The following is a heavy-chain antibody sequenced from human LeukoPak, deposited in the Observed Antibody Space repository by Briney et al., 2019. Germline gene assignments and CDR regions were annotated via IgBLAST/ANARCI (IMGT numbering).Heavy chain of an antibody. V-gene: IGHV4-59*08. CDR1: GGSISSYH. J-gene: IGHJ4*02. Sequence: SETLSLTCSVSGGSISSYHWSWIRQPPGKGLEWIGYMYDSGSTNYNPSLKSRVTISVDMSKNQISLQLSSVTAADTAVYICARLISRSSTWGFFDYWGQGTLVTVSS. CDR3: ARLISRSSTWGFFDY. CDR2: MYDSGST. D-gene: IGHD6-13*01.